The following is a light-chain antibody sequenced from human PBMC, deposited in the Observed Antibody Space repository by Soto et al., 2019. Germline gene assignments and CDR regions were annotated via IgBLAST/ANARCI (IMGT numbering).Light chain of an antibody. Sequence: HSALTQPASLSVSPGQSIAISCTGTSSDVGGYNYVSWYQQHPGKAPKLMIHEVSNRPSGVSDRFSGSKSGNTASLTISGLQADDEADYYCSSHTSYSTRVFGTGTKVTVL. J-gene: IGLJ1*01. CDR3: SSHTSYSTRV. CDR2: EVS. CDR1: SSDVGGYNY. V-gene: IGLV2-14*01.